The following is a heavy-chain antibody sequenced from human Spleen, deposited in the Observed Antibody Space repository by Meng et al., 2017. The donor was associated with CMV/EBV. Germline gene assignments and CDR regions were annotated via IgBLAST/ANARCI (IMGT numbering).Heavy chain of an antibody. Sequence: GESLKISCAASGFTFNRCWMSWVRQAPGKGLEWVANIKQDESEKYYVDSVKGRFTISRDNAKNSLYLQMNSLRAEDTAVYYCARASPGYYDTSGYFENYYFDYWGQGTLVTVSS. V-gene: IGHV3-7*01. J-gene: IGHJ4*02. CDR3: ARASPGYYDTSGYFENYYFDY. CDR1: GFTFNRCW. D-gene: IGHD3-22*01. CDR2: IKQDESEK.